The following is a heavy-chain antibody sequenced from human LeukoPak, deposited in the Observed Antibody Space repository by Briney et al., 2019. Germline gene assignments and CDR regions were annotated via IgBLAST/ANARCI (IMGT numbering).Heavy chain of an antibody. CDR3: ARIPRAPYYYYMDV. CDR1: GGSISSYY. V-gene: IGHV4-59*01. J-gene: IGHJ6*03. CDR2: IYYSGST. Sequence: KPSETLSLTCTVSGGSISSYYWSWIRQPPGKGLEWIGYIYYSGSTNYNPSLKSRVTISVDTSKNQFSLKLSSVTAADTAVYYCARIPRAPYYYYMDVWGKGTTVTVSS.